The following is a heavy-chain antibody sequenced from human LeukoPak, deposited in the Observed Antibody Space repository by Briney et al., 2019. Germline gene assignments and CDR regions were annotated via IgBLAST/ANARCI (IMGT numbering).Heavy chain of an antibody. CDR2: IYYSGST. V-gene: IGHV4-39*01. D-gene: IGHD3-10*01. CDR3: ARLWFGEFPDAFDI. CDR1: GGSISSSSYY. J-gene: IGHJ3*02. Sequence: SETLSLTCTVSGGSISSSSYYWGWIRQPPGKGLEWIGGIYYSGSTYYNPSLKSRVTISVDTSKNQFSLKLSSVTAADTAVYYCARLWFGEFPDAFDIWGQGTMVTVSS.